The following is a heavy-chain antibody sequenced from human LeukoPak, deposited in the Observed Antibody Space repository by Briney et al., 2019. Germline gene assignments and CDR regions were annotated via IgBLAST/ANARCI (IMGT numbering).Heavy chain of an antibody. CDR1: GFLFSSYT. CDR2: ISSNGNAR. V-gene: IGHV3-21*01. Sequence: GGSLRLSCAASGFLFSSYTMNWVRQAPGKGLEWVSSISSNGNARYYADSMKGRFTISRDNAKNSLYLQMNSLRAEDTAVYYCAREGGEVLTVWGQGALATVSS. D-gene: IGHD2-21*02. J-gene: IGHJ4*02. CDR3: AREGGEVLTV.